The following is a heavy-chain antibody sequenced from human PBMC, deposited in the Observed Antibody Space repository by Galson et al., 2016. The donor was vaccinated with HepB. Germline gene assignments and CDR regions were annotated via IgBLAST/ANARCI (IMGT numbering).Heavy chain of an antibody. J-gene: IGHJ4*02. V-gene: IGHV4-34*01. CDR2: VNQWGKT. CDR3: ARGRLHCTNSVCYTPGFDS. CDR1: GGSFSGYF. D-gene: IGHD2-8*01. Sequence: SETLSLTCAVYGGSFSGYFWSWVRQPPGRGLEWIGEVNQWGKTHYNPTLERRVTVSVDRTKNQFSLRLNSVTAADTAAYYCARGRLHCTNSVCYTPGFDSWGQGTPVTVS.